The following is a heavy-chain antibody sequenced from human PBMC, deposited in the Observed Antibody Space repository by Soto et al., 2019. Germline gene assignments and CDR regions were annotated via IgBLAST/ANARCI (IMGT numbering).Heavy chain of an antibody. CDR2: IKGSGGST. Sequence: GGSLRLSCAASGFTFGSYAMSWVRQAPGKGLEWGSDIKGSGGSTYYADSVKGRFTISRDNSKNTLYLQMNSLKVEDTAVYYCAKEDRHDSSGFVDKWGQGTLVTVSS. V-gene: IGHV3-23*01. CDR3: AKEDRHDSSGFVDK. CDR1: GFTFGSYA. D-gene: IGHD3-22*01. J-gene: IGHJ4*02.